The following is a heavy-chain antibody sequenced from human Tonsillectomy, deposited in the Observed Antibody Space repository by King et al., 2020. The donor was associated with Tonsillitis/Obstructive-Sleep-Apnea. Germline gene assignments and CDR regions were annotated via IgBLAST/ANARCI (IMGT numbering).Heavy chain of an antibody. CDR2: IYWDDDK. CDR1: GVSLSTSVVG. Sequence: ITLKESGPTLVKPTQTLTLTCTFSGVSLSTSVVGVGWIRQPPGKALNLLALIYWDDDKRYSPSLKSRLTITKDTSKNQVVLTMTNMDPVDTATYYCAHRALGDAFDIWGQGTMVTVSS. D-gene: IGHD3-16*01. V-gene: IGHV2-5*02. J-gene: IGHJ3*02. CDR3: AHRALGDAFDI.